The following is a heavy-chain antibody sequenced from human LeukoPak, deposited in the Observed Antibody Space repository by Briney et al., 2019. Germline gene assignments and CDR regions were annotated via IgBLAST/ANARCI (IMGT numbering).Heavy chain of an antibody. V-gene: IGHV3-21*03. CDR2: ISTSSNYI. CDR3: VREIDNYGGLFGHY. Sequence: GGSLRLSCAGSGFTFSGYNMNWVRQAPGEGLEWVSSISTSSNYIYYADSVKGRFTVSRDNARRTLFLQMNNLRVDDTAIYYCVREIDNYGGLFGHYWGHGTLVTVSP. J-gene: IGHJ4*01. CDR1: GFTFSGYN. D-gene: IGHD3-10*01.